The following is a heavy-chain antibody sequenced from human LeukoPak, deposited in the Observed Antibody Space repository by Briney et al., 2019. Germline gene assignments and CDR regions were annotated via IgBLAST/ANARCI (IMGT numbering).Heavy chain of an antibody. J-gene: IGHJ4*02. CDR2: IYSGGST. V-gene: IGHV3-66*01. D-gene: IGHD3-22*01. Sequence: GGSLRLSCAASGFTVSSNYMSWVRQAPGKGLEWVSIIYSGGSTYYAESVKGRFTISRDNSKNTLDLQMNSLRVEDTAVYYCARDRGDSKRAYDYWGQGTPVTVSS. CDR3: ARDRGDSKRAYDY. CDR1: GFTVSSNY.